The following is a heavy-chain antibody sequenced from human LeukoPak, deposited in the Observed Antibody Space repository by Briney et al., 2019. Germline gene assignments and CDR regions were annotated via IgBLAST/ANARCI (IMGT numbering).Heavy chain of an antibody. CDR2: INPNSGGT. CDR1: GYTFTGYY. CDR3: ARDFGADSTEYYYYYGMDV. D-gene: IGHD3-22*01. J-gene: IGHJ6*02. V-gene: IGHV1-2*02. Sequence: ASVKVSCKASGYTFTGYYMHWVRQAPGHGLEWMGWINPNSGGTNYAQKFQGRVTMTRDTSISTAYMELSRLRSDDTAVYYCARDFGADSTEYYYYYGMDVWGQGTTVTVSS.